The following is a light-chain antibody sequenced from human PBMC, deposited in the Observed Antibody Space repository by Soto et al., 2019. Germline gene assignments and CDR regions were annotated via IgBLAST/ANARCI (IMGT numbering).Light chain of an antibody. J-gene: IGKJ1*01. CDR2: GAS. CDR1: QSISTSY. CDR3: QQYGSSGT. V-gene: IGKV3-20*01. Sequence: EIVLPQSPGTLSLSPGERATLSCRASQSISTSYLAWYQQKPGQAPRLLIYGASNRATGIPDRFSGSGSGTDFTLTISRLEPEDFAVDYCQQYGSSGTFGQGTKVDIK.